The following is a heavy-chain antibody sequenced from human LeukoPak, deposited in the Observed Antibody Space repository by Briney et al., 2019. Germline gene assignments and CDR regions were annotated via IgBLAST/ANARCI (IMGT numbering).Heavy chain of an antibody. CDR2: IIPIFGTA. Sequence: SVKVSCKASGGTFSSYAISWVRQAPGQGLEWMGGIIPIFGTANYAQKFQGRVTITTDESTSTAYMELSSLRSEDTAVYYCARGFYYGSGSSSYYYYGMDVWGQGTTVTVSS. V-gene: IGHV1-69*05. J-gene: IGHJ6*02. D-gene: IGHD3-10*01. CDR1: GGTFSSYA. CDR3: ARGFYYGSGSSSYYYYGMDV.